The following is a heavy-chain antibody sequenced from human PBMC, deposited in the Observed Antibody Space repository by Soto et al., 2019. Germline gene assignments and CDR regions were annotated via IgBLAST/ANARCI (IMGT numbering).Heavy chain of an antibody. CDR2: VSGSGGST. CDR1: GFNFSSHA. D-gene: IGHD3-3*01. Sequence: GGSLRLSCVGSGFNFSSHAMSWVRQAPGKGLEWVSSVSGSGGSTHLPDFLKGRFSSSRDNSKDTLYLEMNSLRVEDTAVYYCAKDIPRWSGYSFSENHWGQGTLVTVSS. J-gene: IGHJ5*02. CDR3: AKDIPRWSGYSFSENH. V-gene: IGHV3-23*01.